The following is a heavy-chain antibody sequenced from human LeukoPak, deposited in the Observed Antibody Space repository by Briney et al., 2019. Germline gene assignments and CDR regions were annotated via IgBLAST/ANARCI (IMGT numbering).Heavy chain of an antibody. CDR1: GGTFSSYA. CDR3: ARALYYYDPVDY. Sequence: ASVKVSCKASGGTFSSYAISWVRQAPGQGLEWMGGISAYNGNTNYAQKLQGRVTMTTDTSTSTAYMELRSLRSDDTAVYYCARALYYYDPVDYWGQGTLVTVSS. D-gene: IGHD3-22*01. CDR2: ISAYNGNT. J-gene: IGHJ4*02. V-gene: IGHV1-18*01.